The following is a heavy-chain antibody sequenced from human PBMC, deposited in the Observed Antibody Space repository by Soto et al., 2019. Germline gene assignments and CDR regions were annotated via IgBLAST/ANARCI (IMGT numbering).Heavy chain of an antibody. CDR2: MNPNSGNT. CDR1: GYTFTSYY. V-gene: IGHV1-8*01. D-gene: IGHD3-3*01. J-gene: IGHJ5*02. CDR3: ARGLIDFWSGYYDQPNWFDP. Sequence: ASVKVSCKASGYTFTSYYINWVRQATGQGLEWMGWMNPNSGNTGYAQKLQGRVTMTRNTSISTAYMELSSLRSEDTAVYYCARGLIDFWSGYYDQPNWFDPWGQGTLVTVSS.